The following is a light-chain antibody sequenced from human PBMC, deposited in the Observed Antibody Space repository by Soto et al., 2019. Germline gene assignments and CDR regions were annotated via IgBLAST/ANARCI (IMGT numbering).Light chain of an antibody. CDR3: CSYAGSYTWV. CDR2: DTF. CDR1: SSNIGAGYD. J-gene: IGLJ3*02. V-gene: IGLV1-40*01. Sequence: QAVVTQPPSVSGAPGQTVTISCSGSSSNIGAGYDVHWYQQLPGTVPKLVIYDTFNRPSGVPDRFSGSKSGNTASLTISGLQAEDEADYYCCSYAGSYTWVFGGGTKLTVL.